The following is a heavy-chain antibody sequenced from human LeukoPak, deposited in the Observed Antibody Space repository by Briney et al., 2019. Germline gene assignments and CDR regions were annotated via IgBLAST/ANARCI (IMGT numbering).Heavy chain of an antibody. CDR3: AREPYDILTGRNYYYGMDV. Sequence: ASVKVSCKASGYTFTGYYMHWVRQAPGQGLEWMGWINPNSGGTNYAQKFQGRVTMTRDTSISTAYMELSRLRSDDTAAYYCAREPYDILTGRNYYYGMDVWGQGTTVTVSS. CDR2: INPNSGGT. CDR1: GYTFTGYY. J-gene: IGHJ6*02. V-gene: IGHV1-2*02. D-gene: IGHD3-9*01.